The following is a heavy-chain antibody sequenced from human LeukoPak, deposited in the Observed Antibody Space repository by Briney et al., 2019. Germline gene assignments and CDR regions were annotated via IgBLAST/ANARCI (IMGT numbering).Heavy chain of an antibody. CDR1: GYTFTSYD. J-gene: IGHJ5*02. CDR3: ARGPVLTWFDP. Sequence: ASVKVSCKASGYTFTSYDMHWVRQAPGQGLEWMGIINPSGGSTSYAQKFQGRVTMTRGTSTSTVYMELSSLRSEDTAVYYCARGPVLTWFDPWGQGTLVTVSS. CDR2: INPSGGST. D-gene: IGHD4/OR15-4a*01. V-gene: IGHV1-46*01.